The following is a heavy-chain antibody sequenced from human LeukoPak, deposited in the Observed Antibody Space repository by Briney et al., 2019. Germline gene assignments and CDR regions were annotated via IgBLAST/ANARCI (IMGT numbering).Heavy chain of an antibody. D-gene: IGHD3-22*01. CDR2: IYTSGSI. CDR3: ARQAYDTGYDAFDV. Sequence: PSETLSLTCTVSSGSISSYYWSWIRQPAGKGLEWIGRIYTSGSINYNPSLKSRVTMSVDTSKNQFSLKLSSVTAADTAVYYCARQAYDTGYDAFDVWGQGTMVTVSS. CDR1: SGSISSYY. J-gene: IGHJ3*01. V-gene: IGHV4-4*07.